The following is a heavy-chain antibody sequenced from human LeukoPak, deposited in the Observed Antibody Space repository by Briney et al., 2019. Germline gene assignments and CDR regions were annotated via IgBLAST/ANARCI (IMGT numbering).Heavy chain of an antibody. Sequence: GESLKISCKGSGYSFTSYWIGWVRQMPGKGLEWMGIIYPGDSDTRYSPSFQGQVTISADKSISTAYLQWSSLKASDTAMYYCARNSYYYDSSGYYESFDYRGQGTLVTVSS. CDR1: GYSFTSYW. V-gene: IGHV5-51*01. CDR3: ARNSYYYDSSGYYESFDY. J-gene: IGHJ4*02. D-gene: IGHD3-22*01. CDR2: IYPGDSDT.